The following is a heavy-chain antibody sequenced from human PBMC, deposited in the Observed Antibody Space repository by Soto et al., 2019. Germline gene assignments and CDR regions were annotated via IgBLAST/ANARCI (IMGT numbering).Heavy chain of an antibody. CDR3: ARLQYYFDY. CDR2: INHSGSA. J-gene: IGHJ4*02. CDR1: GESFSGYI. V-gene: IGHV4-34*01. Sequence: PSETLSLTCAVYGESFSGYILTWIRQTPGKGLQWIGQINHSGSAYYNPSLKSRVTISVHTSNSQFSLKLSSVTAADTAVYYCARLQYYFDYWGQGTLVTVSS.